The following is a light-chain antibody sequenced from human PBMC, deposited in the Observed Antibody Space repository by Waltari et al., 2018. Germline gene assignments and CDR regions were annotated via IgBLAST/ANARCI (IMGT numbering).Light chain of an antibody. CDR3: QAWDSSSYV. J-gene: IGLJ1*01. Sequence: SYELTQPPSVSVSPGQTASVTCSGDKLGEKYTCWYQQKPGQSPVLVMYQDNKRPSGIPEQFSGSNSGNTATLTISGTQGMDEADYYCQAWDSSSYVFGTGTKVTVL. CDR1: KLGEKY. CDR2: QDN. V-gene: IGLV3-1*01.